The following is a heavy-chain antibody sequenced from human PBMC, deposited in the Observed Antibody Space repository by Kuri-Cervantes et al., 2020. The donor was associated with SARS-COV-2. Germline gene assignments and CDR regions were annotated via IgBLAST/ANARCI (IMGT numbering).Heavy chain of an antibody. CDR3: ARDGDIVVVPAAILY. Sequence: GSLRLSCTVSGGSISSYYWSWIRQPAGKGLEWIGRIYTSGSTNYNPSLKSRVTMSVDTSKNQFSLKLSSVTAADTAVYYCARDGDIVVVPAAILYRGQGTLVTVSS. J-gene: IGHJ4*02. D-gene: IGHD2-2*01. CDR2: IYTSGST. CDR1: GGSISSYY. V-gene: IGHV4-4*07.